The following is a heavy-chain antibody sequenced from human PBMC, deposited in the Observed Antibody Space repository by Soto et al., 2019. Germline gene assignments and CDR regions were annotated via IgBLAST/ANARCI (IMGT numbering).Heavy chain of an antibody. J-gene: IGHJ6*02. D-gene: IGHD2-2*01. Sequence: PRGYLRLSCAASGLTFSSYAMSWVRQAPGKGLEWVSGISGSGDSTYYADSVKGRFTISRDNAKNSLYLQMNSLRDGDTAVYYWARDGPWRDVFVPAAPPPYYYYRKDVCSQGTTVIVSS. CDR3: ARDGPWRDVFVPAAPPPYYYYRKDV. V-gene: IGHV3-23*01. CDR1: GLTFSSYA. CDR2: ISGSGDST.